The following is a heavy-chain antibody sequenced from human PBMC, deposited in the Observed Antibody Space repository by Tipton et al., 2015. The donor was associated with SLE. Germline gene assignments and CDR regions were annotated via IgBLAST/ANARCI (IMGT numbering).Heavy chain of an antibody. CDR2: IYYSGST. V-gene: IGHV4-59*11. CDR3: ARGGWFDA. CDR1: GGSISSHY. J-gene: IGHJ5*02. Sequence: TLSLTCTVSGGSISSHYWRWIRQPPGKGLEWIGYIYYSGSTNYNPSLKSRVTISVDTSKNQFSLKLSSVTAADTAVYYCARGGWFDAWGPGILVTVSS.